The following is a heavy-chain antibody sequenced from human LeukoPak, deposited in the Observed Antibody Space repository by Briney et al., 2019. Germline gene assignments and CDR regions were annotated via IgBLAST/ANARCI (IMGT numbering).Heavy chain of an antibody. J-gene: IGHJ4*02. CDR3: ARAVWYIAVAATFDY. Sequence: ASVKVSCKASGYTFTGYYMHWVRQAPGQGLEWMGRINPNSGGTNYAQEFQGRVTMTRDTSISTAYMELSRLRSDDTAVYYCARAVWYIAVAATFDYWGQGTLVTVSS. CDR1: GYTFTGYY. CDR2: INPNSGGT. D-gene: IGHD6-19*01. V-gene: IGHV1-2*06.